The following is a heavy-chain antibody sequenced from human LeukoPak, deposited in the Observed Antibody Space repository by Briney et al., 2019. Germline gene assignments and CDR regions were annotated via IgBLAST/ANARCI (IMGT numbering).Heavy chain of an antibody. D-gene: IGHD2-15*01. J-gene: IGHJ4*02. CDR1: GGSISSSSYY. CDR2: IYYSGST. Sequence: SETLSLTCTVSGGSISSSSYYWGWIRQPPGKGLEWIGSIYYSGSTYYNPSLKSRVTISIDTSKNQFSLKLSSVTAADTAVYYCARPYCSGGSCPFDYWGQGTLVTVSS. V-gene: IGHV4-39*01. CDR3: ARPYCSGGSCPFDY.